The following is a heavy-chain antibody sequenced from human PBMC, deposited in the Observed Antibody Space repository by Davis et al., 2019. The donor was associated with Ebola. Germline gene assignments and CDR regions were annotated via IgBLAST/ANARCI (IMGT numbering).Heavy chain of an antibody. CDR1: GYTFTSYA. V-gene: IGHV1-3*01. J-gene: IGHJ4*02. CDR2: INAGNGNT. CDR3: ARDRGGDYSFDY. D-gene: IGHD3-10*01. Sequence: ASVQVSCKASGYTFTSYAMHWVRQAPGQRLAWMGWINAGNGNTKYSQKFQGILTITRDTSASTAYMELSSLRSEDTSVYYGARDRGGDYSFDYWGQGTLVTVSS.